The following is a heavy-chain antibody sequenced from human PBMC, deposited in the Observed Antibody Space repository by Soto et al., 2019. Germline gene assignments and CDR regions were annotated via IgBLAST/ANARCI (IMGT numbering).Heavy chain of an antibody. Sequence: QVQLQESGPGLVKPSQTLSLTCTVSGGSISSGGYYWSWIRQHPGKGLEWIGYIYYSGSTYYNPSLKSRVTISVDTSKNQFSLKLSSVTAADTAVYYCARGIGYCSSTSCYAVGYFDYWGQGTLVTVSS. CDR1: GGSISSGGYY. J-gene: IGHJ4*02. V-gene: IGHV4-31*03. D-gene: IGHD2-2*01. CDR2: IYYSGST. CDR3: ARGIGYCSSTSCYAVGYFDY.